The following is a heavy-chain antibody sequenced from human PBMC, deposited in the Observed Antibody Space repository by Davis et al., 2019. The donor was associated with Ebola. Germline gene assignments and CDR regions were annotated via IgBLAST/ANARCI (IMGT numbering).Heavy chain of an antibody. CDR1: GVSFSSYA. CDR2: ISYAGTND. V-gene: IGHV3-30-3*02. Sequence: GGSLRLSCAASGVSFSSYAMHWVRQAPGKGLEWVAVISYAGTNDYYADSVKGRFTISRDNSKNTLHLQMNSLRPEDTAVYYCAKYVRYFFWLAGMDVWGQGTTVTVSS. J-gene: IGHJ6*02. D-gene: IGHD3-9*01. CDR3: AKYVRYFFWLAGMDV.